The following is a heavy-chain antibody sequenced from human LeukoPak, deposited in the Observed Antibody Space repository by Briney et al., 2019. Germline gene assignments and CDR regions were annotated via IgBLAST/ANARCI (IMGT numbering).Heavy chain of an antibody. V-gene: IGHV1-69*13. D-gene: IGHD6-13*01. CDR2: IIPIFSTA. Sequence: GASVKVSCKASGGTFCSYAISWVRQAPGQALEWMGGIIPIFSTAKCAQKFQGRVTITEDESTSTAYMELSSLRSEDTTVYYCARELASIAADGTFDYWGQGTLVTVSS. J-gene: IGHJ4*02. CDR3: ARELASIAADGTFDY. CDR1: GGTFCSYA.